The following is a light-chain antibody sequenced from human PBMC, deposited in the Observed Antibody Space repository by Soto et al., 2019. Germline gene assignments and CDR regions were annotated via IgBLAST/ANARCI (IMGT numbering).Light chain of an antibody. CDR3: QRYNNWPPTT. CDR2: LAS. CDR1: QSVSNN. J-gene: IGKJ5*01. V-gene: IGKV3D-15*01. Sequence: EIVMTQSPATLSVSPGDRATLSCRASQSVSNNLAWYQQKPGQAPRLLVYLASTRATGIPARFSGSGSGTEFTLTISSLQYEDFAIYYCQRYNNWPPTTFGQGTRLEIK.